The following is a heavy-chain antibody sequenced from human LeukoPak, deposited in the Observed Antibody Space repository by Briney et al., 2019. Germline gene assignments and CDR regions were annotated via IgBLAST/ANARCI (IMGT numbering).Heavy chain of an antibody. D-gene: IGHD2-15*01. CDR2: IYYSGST. V-gene: IGHV4-39*07. J-gene: IGHJ3*02. Sequence: PSETLSLTCTVSGGSISSSSYYWGWIRQPPGKGLEWIGSIYYSGSTYYNPSLKSRVTISVDTSKNQFSLRLSSVTAADTAVYYCARYRDSGGRLAFDIWGQGTMATVSS. CDR3: ARYRDSGGRLAFDI. CDR1: GGSISSSSYY.